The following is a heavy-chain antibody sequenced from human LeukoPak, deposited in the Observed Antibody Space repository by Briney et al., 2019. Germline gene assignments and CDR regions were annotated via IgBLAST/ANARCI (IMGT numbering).Heavy chain of an antibody. J-gene: IGHJ3*02. CDR2: INPNSGGT. CDR3: ARVMLGSYYSDAFDI. V-gene: IGHV1-2*02. D-gene: IGHD1-26*01. Sequence: ASVKVSFKASGYTFTVYYMHWVRQAPGQGLEWMGWINPNSGGTNYAQKFQGRVTMTRDTSISTAYMELSRLRSDDTAVYYCARVMLGSYYSDAFDIWGQGTMVTVSS. CDR1: GYTFTVYY.